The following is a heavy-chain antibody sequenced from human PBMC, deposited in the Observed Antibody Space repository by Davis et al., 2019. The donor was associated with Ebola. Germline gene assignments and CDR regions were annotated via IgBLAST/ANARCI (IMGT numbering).Heavy chain of an antibody. CDR3: ATGGIAARTGYYYYGMDV. D-gene: IGHD6-6*01. Sequence: GESLKISCKGSGYSFTSYWLGPVRQMPGKGLEWTGIIYPGDSDTRYSPSFQGQVTISADKSISTAYLQWSSLKASDTARYYCATGGIAARTGYYYYGMDVWGQGTTVTVSS. V-gene: IGHV5-51*01. J-gene: IGHJ6*02. CDR2: IYPGDSDT. CDR1: GYSFTSYW.